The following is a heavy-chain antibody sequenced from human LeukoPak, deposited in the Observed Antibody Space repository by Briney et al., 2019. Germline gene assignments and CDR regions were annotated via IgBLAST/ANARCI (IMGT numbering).Heavy chain of an antibody. V-gene: IGHV3-64*01. Sequence: GESLRLSCAASGFTFSNYPIHWVRQAPGKGLEYVSAISSNGDVTYYANSVKGRFTISRDNSKNTLYLQMGSLRPEDMAVYYCARESSGYHDYWGQGTLVTVSS. CDR1: GFTFSNYP. CDR2: ISSNGDVT. J-gene: IGHJ4*02. CDR3: ARESSGYHDY. D-gene: IGHD3-22*01.